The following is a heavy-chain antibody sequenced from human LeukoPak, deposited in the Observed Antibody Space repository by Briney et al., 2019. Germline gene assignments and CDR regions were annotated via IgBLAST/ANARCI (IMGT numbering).Heavy chain of an antibody. Sequence: PGGSLRLSCAASGFTFSSYGMHWVRQAPGKGLEWVAFIRYDGSNKYYADSVKGRFTISRDNSKNTLYLQMNSLRAEDTAVYYCAREEGITMVRGVIGGRWAFDIWGQGTMVTVSS. V-gene: IGHV3-30*02. D-gene: IGHD3-10*01. CDR3: AREEGITMVRGVIGGRWAFDI. CDR2: IRYDGSNK. J-gene: IGHJ3*02. CDR1: GFTFSSYG.